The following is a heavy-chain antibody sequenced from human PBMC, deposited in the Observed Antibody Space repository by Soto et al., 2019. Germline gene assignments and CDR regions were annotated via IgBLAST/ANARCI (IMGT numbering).Heavy chain of an antibody. Sequence: ASVKVSCKASGYTFTGYYMHWVRQAPGQGLEWMGWINPNSGGTNYAQKFQGRVTMTRDTSISTAYMELSRLRSDDTAVYYCARGGGLRYCSSTSCLYYFDYWGQGPLVTVSS. J-gene: IGHJ4*02. D-gene: IGHD2-2*01. CDR2: INPNSGGT. V-gene: IGHV1-2*02. CDR1: GYTFTGYY. CDR3: ARGGGLRYCSSTSCLYYFDY.